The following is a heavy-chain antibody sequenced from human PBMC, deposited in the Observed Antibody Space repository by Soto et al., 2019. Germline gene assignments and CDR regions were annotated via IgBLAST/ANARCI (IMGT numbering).Heavy chain of an antibody. CDR1: GFTFSNYA. CDR2: TSYDGNNE. J-gene: IGHJ4*02. Sequence: PGGSLRLSCAASGFTFSNYAMHWVRQAPGKGLEWVALTSYDGNNEYYTDSVKGRFTISRDNSKNTLFLQMNSLRAEDTAVYYCAKRRGAGGHFDYWGQGALVTVSS. CDR3: AKRRGAGGHFDY. D-gene: IGHD2-15*01. V-gene: IGHV3-30*18.